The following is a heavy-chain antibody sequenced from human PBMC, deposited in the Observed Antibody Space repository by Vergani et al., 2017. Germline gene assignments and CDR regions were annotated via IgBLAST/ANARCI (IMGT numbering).Heavy chain of an antibody. CDR3: ARGDYGILTGYRY. D-gene: IGHD3-9*01. V-gene: IGHV1-46*03. J-gene: IGHJ4*02. CDR1: GYTFRHYY. Sequence: QVQVVQSGAEVKKSGASVKVSCKTSGYTFRHYYMHWVRQAPGQGLEWMGIINPSGGHTNYAQKFQGRVTMTRDTSTSTVYMELSSLRSEDTAIYYCARGDYGILTGYRYWGQGTLVTVSA. CDR2: INPSGGHT.